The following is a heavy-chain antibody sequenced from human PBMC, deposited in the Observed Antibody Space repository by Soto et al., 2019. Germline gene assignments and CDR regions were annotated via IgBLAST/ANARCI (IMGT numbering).Heavy chain of an antibody. V-gene: IGHV4-34*01. J-gene: IGHJ5*02. CDR3: APRIPVLGLLIPPFAP. CDR1: GGSVNGYY. CDR2: INHTGGT. Sequence: PSETLSLTCAVYGGSVNGYYWNWIRQPPGKGLEWIGEINHTGGTHYNPSLKSRVTMSVDTSKNQFSLRLSSVTAADTAIYYCAPRIPVLGLLIPPFAPWGEGPQVTVSS. D-gene: IGHD3-16*01.